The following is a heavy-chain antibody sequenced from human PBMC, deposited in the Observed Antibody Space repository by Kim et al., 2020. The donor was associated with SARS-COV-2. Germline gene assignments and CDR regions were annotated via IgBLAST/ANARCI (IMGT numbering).Heavy chain of an antibody. Sequence: SETLSLTCAVYGGSFSGYYWSWIRQPPGKGLEWIGEINHSGSTNYNPSLKSRVTISVDTSKNQFSLKLSSVTAADTAVYYCARGFPPLYCSSTSCYGYYYYYGMDVWGQGTTVTVSS. CDR1: GGSFSGYY. J-gene: IGHJ6*02. D-gene: IGHD2-2*01. CDR2: INHSGST. V-gene: IGHV4-34*01. CDR3: ARGFPPLYCSSTSCYGYYYYYGMDV.